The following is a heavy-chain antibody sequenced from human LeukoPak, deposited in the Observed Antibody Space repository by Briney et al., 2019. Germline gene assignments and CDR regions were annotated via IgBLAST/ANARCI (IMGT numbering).Heavy chain of an antibody. V-gene: IGHV4-34*01. D-gene: IGHD3-22*01. CDR1: GGSISSYY. CDR2: INHSGTS. Sequence: PSETLSLTCTVSGGSISSYYWSWVRQPPGKGLEWIGEINHSGTSNKNPSLKSRVTISGDTSKNQFSLELRSVTAADTAVYYCARGSPRDYDSSGYYYGLDPWGQGTLVTVSS. CDR3: ARGSPRDYDSSGYYYGLDP. J-gene: IGHJ5*02.